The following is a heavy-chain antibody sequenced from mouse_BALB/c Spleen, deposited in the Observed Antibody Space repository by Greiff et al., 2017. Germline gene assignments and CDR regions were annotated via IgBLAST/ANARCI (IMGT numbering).Heavy chain of an antibody. CDR3: ARYNDGYYDWYFDV. CDR2: VNPNNGGT. V-gene: IGHV1-26*01. J-gene: IGHJ1*01. D-gene: IGHD2-3*01. CDR1: GYTFTDYY. Sequence: VQLQQSGPELVKPGASVKISCKASGYTFTDYYMNWVKQSHGKSLEWIGLVNPNNGGTSYNQKFKGKATLTVDKSSSTAYMELRSLTSEDSAVYYCARYNDGYYDWYFDVWGAGTTVTVSS.